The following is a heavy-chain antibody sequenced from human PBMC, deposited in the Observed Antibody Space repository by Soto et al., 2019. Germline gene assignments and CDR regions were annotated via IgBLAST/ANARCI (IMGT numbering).Heavy chain of an antibody. CDR3: ARTFYGKFDP. CDR1: GGSLTISDYY. J-gene: IGHJ5*02. Sequence: SETLSLTCTLSGGSLTISDYYWGWIRQPPGKGLEWIGYIYYSGSTYFNPSLKSRVTISVDTSKNQFSLKLSSVTAADTAVYYSARTFYGKFDPWGQGTLVTVSS. CDR2: IYYSGST. D-gene: IGHD4-17*01. V-gene: IGHV4-30-4*01.